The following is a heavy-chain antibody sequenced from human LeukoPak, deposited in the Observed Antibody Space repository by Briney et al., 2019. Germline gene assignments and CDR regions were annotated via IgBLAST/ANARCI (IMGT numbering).Heavy chain of an antibody. J-gene: IGHJ3*02. CDR2: ISSSSSYI. Sequence: GGSLRLSCAASGFTFSSYSMNWVRQAPGKGLEWVSSISSSSSYIYYADSVKGRFTISGDNAKNSLYLQMNSLRAEDTAVYYCARASYDSSGYYPSDDAFDIWGQGTMVTVSS. CDR3: ARASYDSSGYYPSDDAFDI. V-gene: IGHV3-21*01. CDR1: GFTFSSYS. D-gene: IGHD3-22*01.